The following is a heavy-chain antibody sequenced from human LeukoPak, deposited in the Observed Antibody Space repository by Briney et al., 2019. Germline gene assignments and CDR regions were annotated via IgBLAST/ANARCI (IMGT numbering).Heavy chain of an antibody. D-gene: IGHD6-13*01. CDR3: AREDSLSSWYFDA. Sequence: GASVKVSCKASGYTFTVYYMHWVRQAPGQGLEWMGWINPNSGGTNYAQKFQGRVTMTRDTSISTAYMELSRLRSDDTAVYYCAREDSLSSWYFDAWGQGTLVTVSS. V-gene: IGHV1-2*02. J-gene: IGHJ5*02. CDR1: GYTFTVYY. CDR2: INPNSGGT.